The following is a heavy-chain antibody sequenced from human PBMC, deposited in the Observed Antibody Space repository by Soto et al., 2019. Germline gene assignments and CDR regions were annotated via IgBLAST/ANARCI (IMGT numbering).Heavy chain of an antibody. V-gene: IGHV3-30*18. J-gene: IGHJ4*02. CDR3: AKDPHYDYVWGTFRSDTHIDY. CDR1: GFTFNNYG. D-gene: IGHD3-16*02. Sequence: ESGGGVVQPGRSLRLSCAASGFTFNNYGMHWVRQAPGKGLEWVAGISYDGGYENYADSVKGRFTISRDNSKNTLYLQMNALRAEDTAVYYCAKDPHYDYVWGTFRSDTHIDYWGQGTLVTVSS. CDR2: ISYDGGYE.